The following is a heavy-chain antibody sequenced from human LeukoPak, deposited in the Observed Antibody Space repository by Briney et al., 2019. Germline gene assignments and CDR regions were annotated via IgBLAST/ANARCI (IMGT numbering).Heavy chain of an antibody. V-gene: IGHV1-2*02. CDR1: GYTFTGYY. CDR2: INPNGGGT. Sequence: ASVKVSCKASGYTFTGYYMHWVRQAPGQGLEWMGWINPNGGGTNYAQKLQGRVTMTRDTSISTAYMELSRLRSDDTAVYYCARPASGSSGFDPWGQGTLVTVSS. CDR3: ARPASGSSGFDP. J-gene: IGHJ5*02. D-gene: IGHD1-26*01.